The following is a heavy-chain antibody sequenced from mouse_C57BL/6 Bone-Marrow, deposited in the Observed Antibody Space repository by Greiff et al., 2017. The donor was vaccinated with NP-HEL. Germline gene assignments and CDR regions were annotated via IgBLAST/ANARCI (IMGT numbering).Heavy chain of an antibody. CDR3: ANGVTSRYFDV. Sequence: VQLQQSGPGLVAPSQSLSITCTVSGFSLTSYGVSWVRQPPGKGLEWLGVIWGDGSTNYHSALISRLSISKDKSKGQVFLKLNSLQTDDTATYYCANGVTSRYFDVWGTGTTVTVSS. J-gene: IGHJ1*03. CDR1: GFSLTSYG. V-gene: IGHV2-3*01. CDR2: IWGDGST. D-gene: IGHD2-5*01.